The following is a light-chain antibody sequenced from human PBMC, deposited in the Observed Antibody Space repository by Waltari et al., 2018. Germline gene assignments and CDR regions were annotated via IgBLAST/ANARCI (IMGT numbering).Light chain of an antibody. CDR2: DDT. J-gene: IGLJ3*02. CDR3: QVWDDNSDHWV. CDR1: RIDRRA. V-gene: IGLV3-21*02. Sequence: SYVLTQSPSVSVAPGQTATIACGGDRIDRRAVHWYHQKPGQAPGLVVYDDTDRPPWVCERFSGSDAGNTATVTSGRVEAGDEADYYCQVWDDNSDHWVFGGGTKLTVL.